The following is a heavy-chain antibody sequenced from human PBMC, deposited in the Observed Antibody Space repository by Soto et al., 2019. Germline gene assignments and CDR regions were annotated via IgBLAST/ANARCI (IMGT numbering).Heavy chain of an antibody. J-gene: IGHJ5*01. Sequence: ASVKVSCKPYGYTFTACYIHWVRQAPGQGLECLGWIDPRSGVTKYAQKFQGRVIMTRDTSIKTVYMELSWLTSDDTAVYYCATDDYGAFDFWGQGTLVTVSS. CDR3: ATDDYGAFDF. V-gene: IGHV1-2*02. CDR1: GYTFTACY. CDR2: IDPRSGVT. D-gene: IGHD4-17*01.